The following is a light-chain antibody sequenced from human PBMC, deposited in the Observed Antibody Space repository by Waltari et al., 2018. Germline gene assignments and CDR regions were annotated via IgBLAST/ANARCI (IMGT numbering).Light chain of an antibody. CDR2: EVS. CDR1: SRDVGGYNF. V-gene: IGLV2-14*01. Sequence: QSALTQPASVSGSPGQSITISCTGTSRDVGGYNFVSWYQQHPGKAPKLLIYEVSNRPAGVSNRFSAAKSGNPASLTISGLQAEDEADYYCSSYLGFRTDWVFGGGTKLTVL. CDR3: SSYLGFRTDWV. J-gene: IGLJ3*02.